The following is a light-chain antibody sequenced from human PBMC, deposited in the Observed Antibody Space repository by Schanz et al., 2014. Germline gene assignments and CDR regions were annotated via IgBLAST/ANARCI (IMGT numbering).Light chain of an antibody. Sequence: QSALTQPASVSGSPGQSITISCSGTSSDIGAYRFVSWYQQHPGKAPKLMIFDVSDRPSGVSNRFSGSKSDNTASLTISGLQADDEADYYCSSYTSTSTQVFGTGTKLTVL. CDR2: DVS. CDR1: SSDIGAYRF. CDR3: SSYTSTSTQV. V-gene: IGLV2-14*03. J-gene: IGLJ1*01.